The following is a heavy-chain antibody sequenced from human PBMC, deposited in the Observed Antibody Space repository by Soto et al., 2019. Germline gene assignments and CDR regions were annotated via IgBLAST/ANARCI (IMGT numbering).Heavy chain of an antibody. CDR2: IIPIFGTA. CDR1: GGTFSSYA. Sequence: QVQLVQSGAEVKKPGSSVKVSCKASGGTFSSYAISWVRQAPGQGLEWMGGIIPIFGTANYAQKFLGRVTITADESTSTAYMELSSLRSEDTAVYYCARDRSSSWLGWFDPWGQGTLVTVSS. J-gene: IGHJ5*02. CDR3: ARDRSSSWLGWFDP. V-gene: IGHV1-69*01. D-gene: IGHD6-6*01.